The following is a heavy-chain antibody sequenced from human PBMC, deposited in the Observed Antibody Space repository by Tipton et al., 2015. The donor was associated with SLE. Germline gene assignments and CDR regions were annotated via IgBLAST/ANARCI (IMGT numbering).Heavy chain of an antibody. Sequence: TLSLTCTVSGGSISSHYWSWIRQPPGKGLEWIGYIYYSGSTNYNPSLKSRVTISVDTSKNQFSLKLSSVTAADTAAYYCARESTTPGAFDIWGQGTMVTVSS. CDR3: ARESTTPGAFDI. J-gene: IGHJ3*02. V-gene: IGHV4-59*11. CDR1: GGSISSHY. CDR2: IYYSGST. D-gene: IGHD1-1*01.